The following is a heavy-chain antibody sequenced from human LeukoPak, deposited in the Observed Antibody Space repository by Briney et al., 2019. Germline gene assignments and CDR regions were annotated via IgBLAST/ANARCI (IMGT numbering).Heavy chain of an antibody. Sequence: PGGSLRLSCAASGFIFSTYWMTWVRQAPGKGLEWVATIKYDGDEKFYVDSVTGRFTISRDNAKNSLYLQMNSLRAEDTAVYYCARERTGDNVDYWGQGTLVTVSS. J-gene: IGHJ4*02. D-gene: IGHD7-27*01. V-gene: IGHV3-7*03. CDR2: IKYDGDEK. CDR1: GFIFSTYW. CDR3: ARERTGDNVDY.